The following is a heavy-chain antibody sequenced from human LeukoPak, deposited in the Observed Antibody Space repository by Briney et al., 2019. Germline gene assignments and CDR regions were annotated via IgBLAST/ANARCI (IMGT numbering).Heavy chain of an antibody. CDR2: IIPIFGTA. V-gene: IGHV1-69*13. Sequence: ASVKVSCKASGGTFSSYAISWVRQAPGQGLEWMGGIIPIFGTANYAQKFQGRVTITADESTSTAYMELSSLRSEDTAVYYCAVFAADEHNDFWGGQYTGRATDIGRQARMVTVSS. CDR3: AVFAADEHNDFWGGQYTGRATDI. CDR1: GGTFSSYA. D-gene: IGHD3-3*01. J-gene: IGHJ3*02.